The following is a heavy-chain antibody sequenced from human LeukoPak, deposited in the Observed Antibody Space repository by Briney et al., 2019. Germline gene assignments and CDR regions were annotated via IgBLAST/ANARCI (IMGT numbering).Heavy chain of an antibody. V-gene: IGHV4-39*01. Sequence: ASETLSLTCTVSGGSISSSNYYWGWIRQPPGKGLQWIGSCYYSGSTFYSPSLKSRVTISVDTSKKQFSLKLSSVTAADTAVYYCASGSYYFDYWGQGTLVTVSS. D-gene: IGHD2-2*03. CDR3: ASGSYYFDY. CDR1: GGSISSSNYY. CDR2: CYYSGST. J-gene: IGHJ4*02.